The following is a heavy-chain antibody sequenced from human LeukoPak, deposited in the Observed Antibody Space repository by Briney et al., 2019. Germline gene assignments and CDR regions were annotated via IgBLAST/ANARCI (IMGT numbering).Heavy chain of an antibody. CDR1: GGSFSGYY. Sequence: SETLSLTCAVYGGSFSGYYWSWIRQPPGKGLEWIGEINHSGSTNYNPSLKSRVTISVDTSKNQFPLKLSSVTAADTAVYYCARARSCYPIYYYYYYMDVRGKGTTVTVSS. V-gene: IGHV4-34*01. CDR3: ARARSCYPIYYYYYYMDV. D-gene: IGHD2-15*01. J-gene: IGHJ6*03. CDR2: INHSGST.